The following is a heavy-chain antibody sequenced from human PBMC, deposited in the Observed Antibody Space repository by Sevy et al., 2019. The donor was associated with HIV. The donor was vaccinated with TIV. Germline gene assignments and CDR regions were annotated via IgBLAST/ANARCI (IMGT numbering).Heavy chain of an antibody. CDR2: ISGNGGYT. CDR1: GFTFSSYA. V-gene: IGHV3-23*01. Sequence: GGCLRLSCAASGFTFSSYAMSWVRQAPGKGLEWVSVISGNGGYTYYADSVKGRFTISRDTSKNTLYLQMNSLRAEDTAVYYCAKGSTSSSEVGYFDYWGQGTLVIVSS. D-gene: IGHD2-2*01. CDR3: AKGSTSSSEVGYFDY. J-gene: IGHJ4*02.